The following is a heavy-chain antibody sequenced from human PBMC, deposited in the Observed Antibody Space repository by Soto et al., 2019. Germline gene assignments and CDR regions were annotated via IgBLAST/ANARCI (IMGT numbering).Heavy chain of an antibody. V-gene: IGHV3-74*01. CDR2: IKGDGIST. J-gene: IGHJ4*02. D-gene: IGHD3-10*01. CDR1: GFTFSSYW. CDR3: ARGAMGKYYNGY. Sequence: EVRLVESGGGLVQSGGSLRLSCAASGFTFSSYWMHWVRQAPGKGLVWVSRIKGDGISTNYADSVKGRFTISRDNAKETVFLQMNGLGADDTAVYFFARGAMGKYYNGYWGQGTLVTVSS.